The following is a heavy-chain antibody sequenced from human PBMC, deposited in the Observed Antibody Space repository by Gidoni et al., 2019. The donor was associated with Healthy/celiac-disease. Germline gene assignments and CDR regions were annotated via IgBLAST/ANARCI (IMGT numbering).Heavy chain of an antibody. Sequence: EVQLVESGGGLVKPGGSLRLSCAASGFTFSSYSMNWVRQAPGKGLVWGSSISSSSSYIYYADSVKGRFTISRDNAKNSLYLQMNSLRAEDTAVYYCARDLFLRRIAAAEGGDYWGQGTLVTVSS. J-gene: IGHJ4*02. D-gene: IGHD6-13*01. CDR3: ARDLFLRRIAAAEGGDY. CDR1: GFTFSSYS. CDR2: ISSSSSYI. V-gene: IGHV3-21*01.